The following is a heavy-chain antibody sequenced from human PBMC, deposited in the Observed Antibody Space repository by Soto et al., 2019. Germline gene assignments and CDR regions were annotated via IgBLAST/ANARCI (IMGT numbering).Heavy chain of an antibody. CDR1: GFSLSNARMG. V-gene: IGHV2-26*01. CDR3: ARIMVSSSSASNWFDP. CDR2: IFSNDEK. J-gene: IGHJ5*02. Sequence: ESGPTLVNPTETLTLTCTVSGFSLSNARMGVSWIRQPPGKALEWLAHIFSNDEKSYSTSLKSRLTISKDTSKSQVVLTMTNMDPVDTATYYCARIMVSSSSASNWFDPWGQGTLVTVSS. D-gene: IGHD6-6*01.